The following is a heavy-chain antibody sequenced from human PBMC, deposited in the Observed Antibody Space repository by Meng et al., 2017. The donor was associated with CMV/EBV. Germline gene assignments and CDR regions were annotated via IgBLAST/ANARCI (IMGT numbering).Heavy chain of an antibody. J-gene: IGHJ6*02. CDR3: ARSVPAAMEYSSSPGNYCGMDV. Sequence: SVNVPCKASGYIFISYGISWVRQATGQGLEWMGWIRAYNGNTNYAQKLQGRVTMITDTSTSTAYMELRGLRSDDTAVYYCARSVPAAMEYSSSPGNYCGMDVWGQGTTVTVSS. D-gene: IGHD2-2*01. CDR1: GYIFISYG. CDR2: IRAYNGNT. V-gene: IGHV1-18*01.